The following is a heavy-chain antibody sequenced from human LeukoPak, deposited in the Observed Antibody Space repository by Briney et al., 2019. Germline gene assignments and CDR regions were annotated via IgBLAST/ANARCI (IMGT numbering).Heavy chain of an antibody. V-gene: IGHV3-30*03. D-gene: IGHD3-16*02. J-gene: IGHJ4*02. CDR1: GYTFSSYG. Sequence: PGRSLRLSCAASGYTFSSYGTHWVRQAPEKGLEWVALISYDGSSKFHADSVEGRVSISTHKSTNTHYMQIKRPSAEDTRVYYSVRDRSEVVGRFDYWGQGALVTVSS. CDR3: VRDRSEVVGRFDY. CDR2: ISYDGSSK.